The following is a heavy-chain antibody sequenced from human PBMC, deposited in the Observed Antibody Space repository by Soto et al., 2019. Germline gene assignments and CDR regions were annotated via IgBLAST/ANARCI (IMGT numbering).Heavy chain of an antibody. CDR3: ARDEGGAGNWFDP. V-gene: IGHV1-18*01. Sequence: QVQLVQSGAEVKKPGASVKVSCKASGYTFTSYGISWVRQAPGQGLDWMGWISAYNGNTNYAQKLQGRVTMTTDTPPITAYMELRSMRSDDTAVYYCARDEGGAGNWFDPGFQGTLGTVSS. CDR1: GYTFTSYG. CDR2: ISAYNGNT. J-gene: IGHJ5*02. D-gene: IGHD1-26*01.